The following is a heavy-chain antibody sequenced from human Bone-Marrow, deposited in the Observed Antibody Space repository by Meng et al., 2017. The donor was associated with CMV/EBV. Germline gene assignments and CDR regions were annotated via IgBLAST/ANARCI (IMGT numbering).Heavy chain of an antibody. V-gene: IGHV1-2*02. CDR2: INPNSGGT. Sequence: ASVKVSCKASGYTFTGYYMHWVRQAPGQGLEWMGWINPNSGGTNYAQKFQGRVTMTRDTSISTAYMELSRLRSDDTAVYYCAREAGGYCSSTSYRPAYNWFDPWGQGTLVTVSS. D-gene: IGHD2-2*01. CDR3: AREAGGYCSSTSYRPAYNWFDP. CDR1: GYTFTGYY. J-gene: IGHJ5*02.